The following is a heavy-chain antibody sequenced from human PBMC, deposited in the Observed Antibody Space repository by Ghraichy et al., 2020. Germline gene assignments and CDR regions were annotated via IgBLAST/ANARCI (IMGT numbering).Heavy chain of an antibody. CDR1: GFTFSSCG. D-gene: IGHD3-16*01. Sequence: GGSLRLSCTASGFTFSSCGMHWVRQAPGKGLEWLADIWRDGSNKYYAESVGGRFTISRDNTKNTLYLQMNSLRAEDTALYYCAREPQGGANYFGLDVWGQGTTVTVSS. V-gene: IGHV3-33*08. CDR3: AREPQGGANYFGLDV. CDR2: IWRDGSNK. J-gene: IGHJ6*02.